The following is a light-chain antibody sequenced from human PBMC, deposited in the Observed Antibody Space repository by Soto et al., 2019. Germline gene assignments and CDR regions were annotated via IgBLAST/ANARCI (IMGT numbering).Light chain of an antibody. J-gene: IGKJ2*03. CDR1: QSVLYSSNNKNY. CDR3: QSYYTTPYS. V-gene: IGKV4-1*01. Sequence: DIVMTQSPDSLAVSLGERATINCKSSQSVLYSSNNKNYLAWYQQKPGQPPKLLIYWASTRESGVPDRFSGSGSGTDFTLTISSLQAEDLAVYYCQSYYTTPYSFGQGTKLEIK. CDR2: WAS.